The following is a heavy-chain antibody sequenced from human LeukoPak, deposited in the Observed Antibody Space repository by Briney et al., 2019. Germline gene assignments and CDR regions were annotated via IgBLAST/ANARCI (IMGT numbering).Heavy chain of an antibody. CDR2: INPTSGGT. D-gene: IGHD4-17*01. V-gene: IGHV1-2*02. CDR1: GYTFTGYY. CDR3: ARAAGDYGDYDYFYYMDV. Sequence: GASVTVSCKAPGYTFTGYYMHWVRQAPGQGLEWMGWINPTSGGTKYAQKFQGRVTITRDTSISTAYMELNTLRSDDTAMYYCARAAGDYGDYDYFYYMDVWGKGTTVTISS. J-gene: IGHJ6*03.